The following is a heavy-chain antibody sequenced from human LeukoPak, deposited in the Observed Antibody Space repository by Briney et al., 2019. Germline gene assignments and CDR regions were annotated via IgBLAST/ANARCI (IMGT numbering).Heavy chain of an antibody. Sequence: SETLSLTCTVSGGSISSSSYYWGWIRQPPGKGLEWIGSIYYSGSTYYNPSLKSRVTISVDTSKNQFSLKLSSVTAADTAVYYCAREGVTMVRGVTRDAFDIWGQGTMVTVSS. CDR1: GGSISSSSYY. V-gene: IGHV4-39*07. CDR2: IYYSGST. J-gene: IGHJ3*02. CDR3: AREGVTMVRGVTRDAFDI. D-gene: IGHD3-10*01.